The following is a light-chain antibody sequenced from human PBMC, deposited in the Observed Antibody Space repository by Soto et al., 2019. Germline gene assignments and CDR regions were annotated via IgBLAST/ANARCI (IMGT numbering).Light chain of an antibody. CDR3: QQYYSTPPNT. J-gene: IGKJ2*01. CDR2: WAS. Sequence: DIVMTQSPDSLAVSLGERATINCKSSQSVLYSSNNKNYLAWYQQKPGQPPKMLIYWASTRESGVPDRFSGSGSGTYFTLTISSLQAEDVAVYYYQQYYSTPPNTFGQGTKLEIK. CDR1: QSVLYSSNNKNY. V-gene: IGKV4-1*01.